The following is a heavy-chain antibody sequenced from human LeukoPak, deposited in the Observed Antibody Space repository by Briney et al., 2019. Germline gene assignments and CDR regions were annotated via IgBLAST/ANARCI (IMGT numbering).Heavy chain of an antibody. J-gene: IGHJ5*02. CDR1: GFTFSSYA. CDR2: ISGSGGSS. CDR3: AKDVSGIGWFDP. D-gene: IGHD3-10*01. Sequence: GGSLRLSCAASGFTFSSYAMSWVRQAPGKGLEWVSAISGSGGSSYYADSVKGRFTISRDNSKNTLYLQMNSLRAEDTAVYYCAKDVSGIGWFDPWGQGTLVTVSS. V-gene: IGHV3-23*01.